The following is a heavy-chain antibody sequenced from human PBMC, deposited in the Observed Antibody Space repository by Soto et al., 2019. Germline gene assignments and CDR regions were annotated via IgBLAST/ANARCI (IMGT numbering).Heavy chain of an antibody. J-gene: IGHJ4*02. Sequence: GASVKVSCKASGYTFTSYAMHWVRQAPGQRLEWMGWINAGNGNTKYSQKFQGRVTITRDTSASTAYMELSSLRSEDTAVYYCAGSIGLVTAADYGGRGTRVTVPS. CDR3: AGSIGLVTAADY. CDR1: GYTFTSYA. D-gene: IGHD2-21*02. CDR2: INAGNGNT. V-gene: IGHV1-3*01.